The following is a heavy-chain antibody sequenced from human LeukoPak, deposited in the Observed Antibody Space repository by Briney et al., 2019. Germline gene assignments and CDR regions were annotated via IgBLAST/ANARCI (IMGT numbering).Heavy chain of an antibody. V-gene: IGHV4-31*03. CDR3: ARGLWFGELTNWFDP. Sequence: SQTLSLTCTVSGGSISSGGYYWSWLRQHPGKGLEWIVYIYYSGSTNYNPSLKSRVTISVDTSKNQFSLKLSSVTAADTAVYYCARGLWFGELTNWFDPWGQGTLVTVSS. CDR2: IYYSGST. CDR1: GGSISSGGYY. J-gene: IGHJ5*02. D-gene: IGHD3-10*01.